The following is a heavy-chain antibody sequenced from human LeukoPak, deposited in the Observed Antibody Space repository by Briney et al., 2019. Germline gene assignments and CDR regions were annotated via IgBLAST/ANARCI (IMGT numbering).Heavy chain of an antibody. D-gene: IGHD5-24*01. CDR2: IYSSGST. V-gene: IGHV3-53*01. Sequence: GGSLRLSCAGSGFTATTNYMSWVRQAPGKGLEWVSVIYSSGSTSYADSVKGRFTISRDNSKNTLYLQMNSLRAEDTAVYYCARGLVEMATIYFDYWGQGTLVTVSS. CDR1: GFTATTNY. J-gene: IGHJ4*02. CDR3: ARGLVEMATIYFDY.